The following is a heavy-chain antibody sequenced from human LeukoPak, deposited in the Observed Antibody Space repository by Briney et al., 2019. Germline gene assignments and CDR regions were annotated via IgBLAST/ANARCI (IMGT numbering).Heavy chain of an antibody. Sequence: PGGSLRLSCAASGFTFRSYWMYWVRQAPGQGLVWVSRISPDGSTTGHADSVKGRFTTSRDNAKNTLFLQMNSLRAEDTAVYYCTRDFDFSSAIWGQGTLVTVSS. J-gene: IGHJ4*02. CDR2: ISPDGSTT. D-gene: IGHD3-3*01. V-gene: IGHV3-74*01. CDR3: TRDFDFSSAI. CDR1: GFTFRSYW.